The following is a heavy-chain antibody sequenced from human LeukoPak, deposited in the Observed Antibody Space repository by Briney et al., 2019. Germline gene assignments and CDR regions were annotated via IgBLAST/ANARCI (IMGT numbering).Heavy chain of an antibody. CDR1: GYTLTELS. Sequence: ASVKVSCKVSGYTLTELSMHWVRQAPGKGLERMGGFDPEDGETIYAQKFQGRVTMTEDTSTDTAYMELSSLRSEDTAAYYCATREGGSYYFDYWGQGTLVTVSS. V-gene: IGHV1-24*01. J-gene: IGHJ4*02. D-gene: IGHD1-26*01. CDR3: ATREGGSYYFDY. CDR2: FDPEDGET.